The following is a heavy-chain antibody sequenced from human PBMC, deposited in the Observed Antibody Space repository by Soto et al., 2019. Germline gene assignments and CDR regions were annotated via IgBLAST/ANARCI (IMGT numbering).Heavy chain of an antibody. CDR1: GFTFSSYA. CDR2: ISGSGGST. V-gene: IGHV3-23*01. CDR3: AKDVIVATILGGYYFDY. D-gene: IGHD5-12*01. J-gene: IGHJ4*02. Sequence: EVQLLESGGGLVQPGGSLRLSCAASGFTFSSYAMSWDRQAPGKGLEWVSAISGSGGSTYYADSVKGRFTISRDNSKNTLYLQMNSLRAEDTAVYYCAKDVIVATILGGYYFDYWGQGTLVTVSS.